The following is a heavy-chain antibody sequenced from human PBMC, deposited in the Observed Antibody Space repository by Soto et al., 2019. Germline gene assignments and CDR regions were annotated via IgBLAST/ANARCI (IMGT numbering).Heavy chain of an antibody. CDR1: GGTLSDFA. D-gene: IGHD3-3*01. J-gene: IGHJ4*02. CDR2: LIPIFGKA. Sequence: QVQLVQSAAEVKKPGSSVKVSCKTSGGTLSDFAFNWVRQAPGQGLEWMGGLIPIFGKANYAPKFQDRVTITADETTSTAYMELSRLKSEATAMYYCARRAEWGYVDYWGQGTLVTVSS. CDR3: ARRAEWGYVDY. V-gene: IGHV1-69*12.